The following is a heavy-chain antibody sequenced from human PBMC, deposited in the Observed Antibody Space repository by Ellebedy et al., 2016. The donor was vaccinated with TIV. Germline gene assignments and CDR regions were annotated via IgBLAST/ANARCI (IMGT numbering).Heavy chain of an antibody. D-gene: IGHD1-14*01. CDR2: ISHDGSKK. CDR1: GFTFNIFD. CDR3: ATPRNRKVEATAPDH. Sequence: PGGSLRLSCAASGFTFNIFDMHWVPQAPGEGLEWVEVISHDGSKKYYADSVKGRLTISRDNSKNTLYLQMNSLRAEDTAVYYCATPRNRKVEATAPDHWGQGTLVTVSS. V-gene: IGHV3-30*14. J-gene: IGHJ4*02.